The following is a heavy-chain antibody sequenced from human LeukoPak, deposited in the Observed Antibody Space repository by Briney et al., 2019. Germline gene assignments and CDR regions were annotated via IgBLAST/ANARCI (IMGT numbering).Heavy chain of an antibody. V-gene: IGHV3-30*03. J-gene: IGHJ2*01. CDR1: GFTFSSYG. Sequence: GGTLSLSCAVSGFTFSSYGMHWVRQAPRKGLEWGAVISYDGSNKYYADSSKGRLTIPRDNSKNTLYLQMASRRAEAMAVFYCATNEVAGTWYFHLWGRGHLVTVTS. CDR3: ATNEVAGTWYFHL. CDR2: ISYDGSNK. D-gene: IGHD1-1*01.